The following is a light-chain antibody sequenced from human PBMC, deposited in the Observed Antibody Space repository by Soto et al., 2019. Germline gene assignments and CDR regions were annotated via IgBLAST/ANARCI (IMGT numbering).Light chain of an antibody. CDR3: QQYYSPPVT. V-gene: IGKV4-1*01. J-gene: IGKJ4*01. CDR2: WAS. CDR1: QSVSSNNKNY. Sequence: DIVMTQSPDSLAVSLGERATINCKSSQSVSSNNKNYLTWYQLKPGQPPKLLFYWASTRESGVPDRFTGSGSGTDFSLTIGSLQAEDVAVYYCQQYYSPPVTFGGGTKVEIK.